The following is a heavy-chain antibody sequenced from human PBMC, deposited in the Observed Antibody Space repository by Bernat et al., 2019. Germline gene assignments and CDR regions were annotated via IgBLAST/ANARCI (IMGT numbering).Heavy chain of an antibody. J-gene: IGHJ6*03. V-gene: IGHV4-59*01. CDR2: IYYSGNT. Sequence: QVHLQESGPGLVKPSETLSLTCSVSGGSISTYYWSWIRQSPGKGLEWIGYIYYSGNTNYNPSLKSRVTISVDTSKNEFSLRLSSVTAADTAVYYCARATLTYCSSSACYPNYYYYMDVWGKGTTVTVSS. CDR3: ARATLTYCSSSACYPNYYYYMDV. D-gene: IGHD2-2*01. CDR1: GGSISTYY.